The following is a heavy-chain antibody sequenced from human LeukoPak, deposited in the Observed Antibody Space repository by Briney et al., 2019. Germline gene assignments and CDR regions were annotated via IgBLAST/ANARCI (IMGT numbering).Heavy chain of an antibody. V-gene: IGHV1-2*02. J-gene: IGHJ4*02. Sequence: ASVKVSCKASGYTFTGYYMHWVRQAPGQGLEWMGWINPNSGGTNYAQKFQGRVTMTRDTFISTAYMELSRLRSDDTAVYYCAREPIYYDSSGYYYSGYFDYWGQGTLVTVSS. CDR3: AREPIYYDSSGYYYSGYFDY. D-gene: IGHD3-22*01. CDR2: INPNSGGT. CDR1: GYTFTGYY.